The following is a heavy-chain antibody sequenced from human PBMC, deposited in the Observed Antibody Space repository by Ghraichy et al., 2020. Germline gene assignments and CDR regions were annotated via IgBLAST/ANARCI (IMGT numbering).Heavy chain of an antibody. CDR1: GFTFSSYA. CDR3: ASGSWDIVVAYYMDV. Sequence: GGSLRLSCAASGFTFSSYAMSWVRQAPGKGLEWVSAISGSGGSTYYADSVKGRFTISRDNSKNTLYLQMNSLRAEDTAVYYCASGSWDIVVAYYMDVWGKGTTVTVSS. V-gene: IGHV3-23*01. D-gene: IGHD2-2*01. J-gene: IGHJ6*03. CDR2: ISGSGGST.